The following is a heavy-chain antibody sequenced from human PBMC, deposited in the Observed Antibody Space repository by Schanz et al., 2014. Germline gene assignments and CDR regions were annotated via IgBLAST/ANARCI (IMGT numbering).Heavy chain of an antibody. CDR2: ISGSGGDT. CDR3: ARGASRDYFAMDV. J-gene: IGHJ6*02. CDR1: RFTFSSYA. Sequence: EVQLVESGGGLVQPGGSLRLSCAASRFTFSSYAMSWVRQAPGKGLEWVSAISGSGGDTYYADSVKGRFTISRDTAKNTVFLQMNNLRAEDTAVYYCARGASRDYFAMDVWGQGTTVTVSS. V-gene: IGHV3-23*04.